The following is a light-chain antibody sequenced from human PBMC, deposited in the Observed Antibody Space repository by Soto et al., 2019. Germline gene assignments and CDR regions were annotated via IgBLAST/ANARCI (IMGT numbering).Light chain of an antibody. CDR3: MQVLQSPLYT. J-gene: IGKJ2*01. Sequence: DIVMTQSPLSLPVTPGEPASISCRSSQSLRHSNGYNYLDWYLQKPGQSPQLLIYLGSNRASGGPDRFSGSGSGTDFTLEISRVEAEDVGLYYCMQVLQSPLYTFGQGTKLEIK. CDR2: LGS. CDR1: QSLRHSNGYNY. V-gene: IGKV2-28*01.